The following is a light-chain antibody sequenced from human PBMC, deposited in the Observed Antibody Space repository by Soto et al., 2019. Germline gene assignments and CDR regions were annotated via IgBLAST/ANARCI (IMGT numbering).Light chain of an antibody. CDR1: QSVRTN. J-gene: IGKJ3*01. CDR3: QQLNSYSIVT. V-gene: IGKV3-15*01. Sequence: IVMTQSPATLSVSPGDSATPSCWVSQSVRTNLAWYQLTPGQAPRLLIYGASTRATGVPARFSGTGSGTEFTLTISSLQPDDFATYYCQQLNSYSIVTFGPGTKVDI. CDR2: GAS.